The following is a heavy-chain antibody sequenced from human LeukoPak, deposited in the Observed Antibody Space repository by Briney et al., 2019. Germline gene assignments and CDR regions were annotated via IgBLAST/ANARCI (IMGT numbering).Heavy chain of an antibody. CDR2: IYSGGST. V-gene: IGHV3-66*01. Sequence: GGSLILSCAASGFTVSTNHMTWVRQAPGKGLECVSVIYSGGSTYYADSVKGRFTISRDNSKNTLYLQMNSLRAEDTAIYYCARDSGSFPLYWGQGTLVTVSS. CDR3: ARDSGSFPLY. J-gene: IGHJ4*02. D-gene: IGHD1-26*01. CDR1: GFTVSTNH.